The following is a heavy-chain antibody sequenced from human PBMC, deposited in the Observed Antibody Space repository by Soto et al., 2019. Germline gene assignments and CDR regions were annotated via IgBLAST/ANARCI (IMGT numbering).Heavy chain of an antibody. V-gene: IGHV3-30-3*01. CDR3: ARPLYNYRLSGFDS. J-gene: IGHJ4*02. D-gene: IGHD5-18*01. CDR2: ISSDGSNK. CDR1: GFTFRTYP. Sequence: QVQLVESGGGVVQPGRSLRLSCAASGFTFRTYPMHWVRQAPGKGLEWVAVISSDGSNKDYADSVKGRFTISRDKAKNTVYLQMNGLRAEDSAVYYCARPLYNYRLSGFDSWGQGTLVIVSS.